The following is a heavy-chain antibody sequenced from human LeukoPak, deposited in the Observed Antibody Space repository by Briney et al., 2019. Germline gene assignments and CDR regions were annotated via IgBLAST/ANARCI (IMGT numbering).Heavy chain of an antibody. CDR3: ARIDSSGWYGDFDY. Sequence: GGSLRLSCAASGFTVSSNYMSWVRQAPGKGLEWVSVIYSGGSTYYADSVKGRFTISRDNAKNSLYLQMNSLRAEDTALYYCARIDSSGWYGDFDYWGQGTLVTVSS. V-gene: IGHV3-53*01. CDR2: IYSGGST. D-gene: IGHD6-19*01. CDR1: GFTVSSNY. J-gene: IGHJ4*02.